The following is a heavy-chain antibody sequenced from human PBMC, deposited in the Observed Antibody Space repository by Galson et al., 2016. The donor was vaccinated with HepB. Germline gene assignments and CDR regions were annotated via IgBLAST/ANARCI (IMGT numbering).Heavy chain of an antibody. D-gene: IGHD3-3*01. J-gene: IGHJ3*02. CDR2: IYYSGST. V-gene: IGHV4-59*01. CDR3: ARRRYYDFWSGLAGDAFDI. Sequence: ETLSLTCTVSGDSISSNYWSWIRQPPVKGLEWIGYIYYSGSTNYNPSLKSRVTISVDTSKNQFSLKLSSVTVADTAVYYCARRRYYDFWSGLAGDAFDIWGQGTMVTVSS. CDR1: GDSISSNY.